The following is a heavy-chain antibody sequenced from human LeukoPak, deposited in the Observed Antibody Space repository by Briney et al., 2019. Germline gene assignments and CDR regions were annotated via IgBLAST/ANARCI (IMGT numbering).Heavy chain of an antibody. J-gene: IGHJ3*02. CDR3: ARRHYDSSGYYYGDAFDI. D-gene: IGHD3-22*01. CDR2: IYYSGST. Sequence: SETLSLTCTVSGGSISSGSYYWGWVRQPPGKGLGWLGSIYYSGSTYYNPSLKSRVTISVDTSKNQFSLKLSSVTAADTAVYYCARRHYDSSGYYYGDAFDIWGQGTMVTVSS. V-gene: IGHV4-39*01. CDR1: GGSISSGSYY.